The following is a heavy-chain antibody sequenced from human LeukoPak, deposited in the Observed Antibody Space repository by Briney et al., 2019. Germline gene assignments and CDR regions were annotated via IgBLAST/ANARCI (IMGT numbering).Heavy chain of an antibody. V-gene: IGHV4-34*01. D-gene: IGHD3-22*01. CDR1: GGSFSSYY. Sequence: KPSETLSLTCAVYGGSFSSYYWSWIRQPPGKGLEWIGEINHSGSTNYNPSLKSRVTISVDTSKKQFSLKMSSVTAVDTAVYYCARTDSSGKGGMDVWGQGTTVTVSS. CDR2: INHSGST. J-gene: IGHJ6*02. CDR3: ARTDSSGKGGMDV.